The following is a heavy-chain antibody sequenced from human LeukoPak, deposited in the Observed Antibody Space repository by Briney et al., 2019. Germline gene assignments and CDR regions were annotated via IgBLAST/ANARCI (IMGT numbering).Heavy chain of an antibody. V-gene: IGHV1-2*02. D-gene: IGHD3-3*01. CDR2: INPNSGGT. CDR3: AREKKTEWTTGAFDM. Sequence: ASVKVFCKASGYTFTGYYMHWVRQAPGQGLEWMGWINPNSGGTNYAQKFQGRVTMTRDTSISTAYMELSRLRSDDTAVYYCAREKKTEWTTGAFDMWGQGTMVIVSS. CDR1: GYTFTGYY. J-gene: IGHJ3*02.